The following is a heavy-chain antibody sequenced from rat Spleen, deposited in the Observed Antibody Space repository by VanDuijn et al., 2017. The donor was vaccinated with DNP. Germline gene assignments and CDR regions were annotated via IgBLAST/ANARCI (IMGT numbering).Heavy chain of an antibody. V-gene: IGHV3-1*01. CDR3: ARGLNYGGYSYSWYFDF. Sequence: EVQLQESGPGLVKPSQSLSLTCSVTGYSITSDYWGWIRKFPGNKMEWIGLISYSGGTSYNPTLKSRISISRDTSKNQFFLQLNSVTTEYIATYCCARGLNYGGYSYSWYFDFWGPGTMVTVSS. CDR1: GYSITSDY. CDR2: ISYSGGT. J-gene: IGHJ1*01. D-gene: IGHD1-11*01.